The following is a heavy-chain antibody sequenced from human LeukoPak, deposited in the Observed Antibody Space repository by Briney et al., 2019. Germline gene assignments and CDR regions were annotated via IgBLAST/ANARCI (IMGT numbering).Heavy chain of an antibody. CDR2: VSYRGSN. CDR1: GGTITSYH. V-gene: IGHV4-59*08. D-gene: IGHD3-16*02. CDR3: ARVRGLGVITPYLDY. J-gene: IGHJ4*02. Sequence: SETLSLTCTVSGGTITSYHWSWIRQPPGKGLEWIGYVSYRGSNNNNASLKSRVTMPVDSSKNQFALKLTSVTAADTAVYYCARVRGLGVITPYLDYWGQGILVTVSS.